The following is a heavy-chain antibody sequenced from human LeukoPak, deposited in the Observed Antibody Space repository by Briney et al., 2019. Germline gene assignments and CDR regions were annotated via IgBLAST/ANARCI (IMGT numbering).Heavy chain of an antibody. D-gene: IGHD3-10*01. Sequence: GGSLRLSCAASGFTFSSYGMHWVRQAPGKGLEWVAFIRYDGNNKYYADSVKGRFTISRDNSKNTLYLQMNSLRVEDTAVYYCAKGRKGLLFVRGVDFDYWGQGTLVTVSS. V-gene: IGHV3-30*02. J-gene: IGHJ4*02. CDR3: AKGRKGLLFVRGVDFDY. CDR2: IRYDGNNK. CDR1: GFTFSSYG.